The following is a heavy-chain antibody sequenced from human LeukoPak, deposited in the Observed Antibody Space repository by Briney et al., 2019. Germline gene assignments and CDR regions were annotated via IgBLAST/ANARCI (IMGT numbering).Heavy chain of an antibody. J-gene: IGHJ4*02. D-gene: IGHD5-18*01. V-gene: IGHV3-21*01. CDR3: ARERRDTATVYYFDY. CDR2: ISSSSSYI. CDR1: GITFDDYA. Sequence: PGGSLRLSCAASGITFDDYAMHWVRQAPGKGLEWVSSISSSSSYIYYADSVKGRFTISRDNAKNSLYLQMNSLRAEDTAVYYCARERRDTATVYYFDYWGQGTLVTVSS.